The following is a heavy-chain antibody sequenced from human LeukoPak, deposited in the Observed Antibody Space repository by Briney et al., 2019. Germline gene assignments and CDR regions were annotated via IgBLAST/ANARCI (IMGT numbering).Heavy chain of an antibody. J-gene: IGHJ4*02. Sequence: GASVKVSCKTSGYTFTGYFIHWVRQAPGQGLEWMGGIIPIFGTANYAQKFQGRVTITADESTSTAYMELSSLRSEDTAVYYCARSPYSSSDLDYWGQGTLVTVSS. CDR1: GYTFTGYF. D-gene: IGHD6-6*01. CDR2: IIPIFGTA. V-gene: IGHV1-69*13. CDR3: ARSPYSSSDLDY.